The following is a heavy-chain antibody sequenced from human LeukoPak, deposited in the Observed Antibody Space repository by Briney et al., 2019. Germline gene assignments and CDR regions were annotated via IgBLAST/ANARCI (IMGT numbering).Heavy chain of an antibody. CDR3: AREGGYYDSSGYSVPGY. CDR1: GYTFTGYY. J-gene: IGHJ4*02. D-gene: IGHD3-22*01. V-gene: IGHV1-2*02. Sequence: ASVKVSCKASGYTFTGYYMHWVRQAPGQGLEWMGWINPNSGGTNYAQKLQGRVTMTTDTSTSTAYMELRSLRSDDTAVYYCAREGGYYDSSGYSVPGYWGQGTLVTVSS. CDR2: INPNSGGT.